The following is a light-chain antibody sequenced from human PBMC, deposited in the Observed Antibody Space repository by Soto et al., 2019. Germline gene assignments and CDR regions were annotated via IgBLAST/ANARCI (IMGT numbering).Light chain of an antibody. CDR1: QSVSSSY. CDR2: DAS. V-gene: IGKV3D-20*01. J-gene: IGKJ5*01. Sequence: EIVLTQSPATLSLSPGERATLSCGASQSVSSSYLAWYQQKPGLAPRLLIYDASSRATGIPDRFSGSGSGTDFTLTISRLEHEDFAVYYCQQYGSSLRSLPISFGQGTRLEIK. CDR3: QQYGSSLRSLPIS.